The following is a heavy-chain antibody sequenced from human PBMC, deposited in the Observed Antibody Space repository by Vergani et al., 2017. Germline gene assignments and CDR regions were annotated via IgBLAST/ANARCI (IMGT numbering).Heavy chain of an antibody. CDR1: GFTFSNAW. CDR2: SKRKAYGETT. J-gene: IGHJ4*02. V-gene: IGHV3-15*07. D-gene: IGHD3-10*01. CDR3: TTDITGVSYFDY. Sequence: EVQLVESGGGLVKPGGSLRLSCAVSGFTFSNAWMNWARQAPGKGLEWVGRSKRKAYGETTDYAAPVKGRFTISRDDSTNTLFLQMNSLKIEDTAVYYCTTDITGVSYFDYWGQGTLVTVSS.